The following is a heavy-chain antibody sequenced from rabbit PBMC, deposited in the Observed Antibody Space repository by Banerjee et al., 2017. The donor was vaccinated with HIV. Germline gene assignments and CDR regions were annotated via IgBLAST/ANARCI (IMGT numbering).Heavy chain of an antibody. V-gene: IGHV1S45*01. CDR3: ARDLAGVIGWNFNL. Sequence: QLGAAGGDWGTPEGSQTRSCTCTGFALSKKYVVCWVRRAPGKGLEWIACINTSSGNTVYASWAKGRFTISKTSSTTVTLQMTSLTAADTATHFCARDLAGVIGWNFNLWGQGTLVTVS. CDR1: GFALSKKYV. D-gene: IGHD4-1*01. J-gene: IGHJ4*01. CDR2: INTSSGNT.